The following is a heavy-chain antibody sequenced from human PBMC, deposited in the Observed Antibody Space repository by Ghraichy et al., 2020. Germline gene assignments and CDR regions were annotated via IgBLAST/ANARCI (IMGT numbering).Heavy chain of an antibody. CDR3: VKDWGSLIRDFDF. J-gene: IGHJ4*02. D-gene: IGHD3-10*01. V-gene: IGHV3-64D*06. Sequence: GGSLRLSCSASGFSFSTYAMHWVRQAPGKGLEYVSAINNNGGNTYYADSVKGRFTISRDNSKNTLFLQMSSLRDEDTSIYYCVKDWGSLIRDFDFWGQGTLVTVSS. CDR1: GFSFSTYA. CDR2: INNNGGNT.